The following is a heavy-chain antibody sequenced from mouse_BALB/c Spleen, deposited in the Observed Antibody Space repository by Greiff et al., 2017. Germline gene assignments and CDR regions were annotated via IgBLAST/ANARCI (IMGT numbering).Heavy chain of an antibody. CDR3: ARLGLGYFDY. J-gene: IGHJ2*01. Sequence: DVKLVESGGGLVQPGGSLKLSCAASGFTFSSYTMSWVRQTPEKRLEWVAYISNGGGSTYYPDTVKGRFTISRDNAKNTLYLQMSSLKSEDTAMYYCARLGLGYFDYWGQGTTLTVSS. V-gene: IGHV5-12-2*01. D-gene: IGHD4-1*01. CDR2: ISNGGGST. CDR1: GFTFSSYT.